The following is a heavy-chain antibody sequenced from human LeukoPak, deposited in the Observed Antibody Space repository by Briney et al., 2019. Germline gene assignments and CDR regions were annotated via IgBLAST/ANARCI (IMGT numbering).Heavy chain of an antibody. Sequence: GGSLRLSCAASGFTFSSYSMNWVRQAPGKGLEWVSYISSSSSTIYYADSVKGRFTISRDNAKNSLYLQMNSLRAEDTAVYYCARAYDFWSGYYISGDAFDIWGQGTMVTVSS. CDR1: GFTFSSYS. D-gene: IGHD3-3*01. CDR2: ISSSSSTI. J-gene: IGHJ3*02. V-gene: IGHV3-48*01. CDR3: ARAYDFWSGYYISGDAFDI.